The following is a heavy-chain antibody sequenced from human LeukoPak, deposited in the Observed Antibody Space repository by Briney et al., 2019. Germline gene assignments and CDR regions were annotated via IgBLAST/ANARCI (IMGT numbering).Heavy chain of an antibody. J-gene: IGHJ3*02. Sequence: SETLSLTCTVSGVSISSGGYSWSWIRQPPGKGLEWIGYIYHSGSTYYNPSLKSRVTISVDSSKNQFSLKLSSVTAAGTAVYYCARTSIAARRANAFDIWGQGTMVTVSS. D-gene: IGHD6-6*01. CDR3: ARTSIAARRANAFDI. V-gene: IGHV4-30-2*01. CDR1: GVSISSGGYS. CDR2: IYHSGST.